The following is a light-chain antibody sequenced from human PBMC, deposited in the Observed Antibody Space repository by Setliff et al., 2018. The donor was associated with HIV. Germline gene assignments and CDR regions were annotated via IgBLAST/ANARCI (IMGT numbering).Light chain of an antibody. CDR3: SSYTSSSTPLV. Sequence: LTQPASVSGSPGQSITISCTGTSSDVGGYKYVSWYQQHPGKAPILKIYEVSNRPPVVSNHFSGSKSGNTASLTISGLQAEDEADYYCSSYTSSSTPLVFGTGTKVTVL. J-gene: IGLJ1*01. V-gene: IGLV2-14*01. CDR2: EVS. CDR1: SSDVGGYKY.